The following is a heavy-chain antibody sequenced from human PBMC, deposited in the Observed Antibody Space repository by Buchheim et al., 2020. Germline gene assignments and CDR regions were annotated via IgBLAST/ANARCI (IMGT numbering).Heavy chain of an antibody. D-gene: IGHD3-22*01. J-gene: IGHJ4*02. CDR2: ISSSGGST. Sequence: EVRLLESGGGLVQPGGSLRLSCAASGFTFSSYAMSWVRQAPGKGLEWVSAISSSGGSTYYADSVKGRFTISRDNAKNTLDLQMNSLRAEDTAVYYFAKSNWVNYDSSGYPDYWGQGTL. V-gene: IGHV3-23*01. CDR1: GFTFSSYA. CDR3: AKSNWVNYDSSGYPDY.